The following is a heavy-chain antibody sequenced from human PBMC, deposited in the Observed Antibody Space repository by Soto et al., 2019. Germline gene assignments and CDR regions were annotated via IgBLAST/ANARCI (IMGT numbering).Heavy chain of an antibody. D-gene: IGHD3-22*01. Sequence: WGSLSLSCAASGFTFSSYGMHWVRQAPGKGLEWVAVISYDGSNKYYADSVKGRFTISRDNSKNTLYLQMNSLRAEDTAVYYCAKDSLLNYYDRRVPQGIDYWGQGTLVTVSS. CDR3: AKDSLLNYYDRRVPQGIDY. J-gene: IGHJ4*02. CDR1: GFTFSSYG. CDR2: ISYDGSNK. V-gene: IGHV3-30*18.